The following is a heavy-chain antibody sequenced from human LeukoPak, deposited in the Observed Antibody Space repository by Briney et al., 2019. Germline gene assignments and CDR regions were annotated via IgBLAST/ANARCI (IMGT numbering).Heavy chain of an antibody. Sequence: ASVKVSCKASGGTLSSYAISWVRQAPGQGLEWMGRITPILGIANYAQKFQGRVTITADKSTSTAYMELSSLRSEDTAVYYCARPYYYDSSGFDYWGQGTLVTVSS. CDR2: ITPILGIA. CDR1: GGTLSSYA. CDR3: ARPYYYDSSGFDY. D-gene: IGHD3-22*01. V-gene: IGHV1-69*04. J-gene: IGHJ4*02.